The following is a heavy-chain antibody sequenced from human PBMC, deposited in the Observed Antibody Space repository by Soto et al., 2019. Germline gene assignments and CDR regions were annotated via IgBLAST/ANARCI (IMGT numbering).Heavy chain of an antibody. D-gene: IGHD1-1*01. Sequence: SVKVSCKASGGTFSSYAISWVRQAPGQGLEWMGGIIPIFGTANYAQKFQGRVTITADESTSTAYMELSSLRSEDTAVYYCARAYNWNDGWFDPWGQGTLVTVSS. CDR3: ARAYNWNDGWFDP. V-gene: IGHV1-69*13. J-gene: IGHJ5*02. CDR2: IIPIFGTA. CDR1: GGTFSSYA.